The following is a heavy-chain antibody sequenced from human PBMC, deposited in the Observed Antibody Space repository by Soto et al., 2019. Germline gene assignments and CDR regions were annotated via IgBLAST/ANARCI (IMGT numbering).Heavy chain of an antibody. V-gene: IGHV4-59*01. CDR1: GGSISSYY. Sequence: SETLSLTCTVSGGSISSYYWSWIRQPPGKGLEWIGYIYYSGSTNYNPSLKSRVTISVDTSKNQFSLKLSSVTAADTAVYYCARFTQWDYYYFGMDVWGQGTTVTVSS. CDR2: IYYSGST. CDR3: ARFTQWDYYYFGMDV. J-gene: IGHJ6*02. D-gene: IGHD2-8*01.